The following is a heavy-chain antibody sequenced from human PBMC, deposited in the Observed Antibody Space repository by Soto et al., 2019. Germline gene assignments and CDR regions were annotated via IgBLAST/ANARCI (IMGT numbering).Heavy chain of an antibody. Sequence: SETLSLTCTISGGSISGYYWTWIRQSPGKGLEYIGYIYYSGNTYYNPSLNSRVTISADTSKNQFSLKVRSVTAADTAVYYCGRETYGDYVGYFDPWGQGIQVTVSS. D-gene: IGHD4-17*01. CDR1: GGSISGYY. J-gene: IGHJ5*02. CDR2: IYYSGNT. V-gene: IGHV4-59*12. CDR3: GRETYGDYVGYFDP.